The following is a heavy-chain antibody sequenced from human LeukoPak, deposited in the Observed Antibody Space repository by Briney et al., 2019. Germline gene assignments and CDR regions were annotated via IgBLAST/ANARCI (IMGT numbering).Heavy chain of an antibody. CDR2: IILNDGRT. CDR3: ARREFTPAGPGNYHYYYLDV. CDR1: GFRFSDYY. Sequence: ASVKVSCKASGFRFSDYYLHWVRQAPGQGLEWMGRIILNDGRTKYAQRFEGRVSMTRDTSISTAYMELDRLTSGDTAIYYCARREFTPAGPGNYHYYYLDVWGKGTMLTVSS. V-gene: IGHV1-2*06. D-gene: IGHD6-13*01. J-gene: IGHJ6*03.